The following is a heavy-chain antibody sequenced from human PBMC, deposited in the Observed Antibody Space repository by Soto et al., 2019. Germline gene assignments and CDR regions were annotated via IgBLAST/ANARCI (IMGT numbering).Heavy chain of an antibody. CDR2: IEPSDSYT. Sequence: EVQLVQSGAEVKKPGESLRISCKGSGYSFTSYWISWVRQMPGKGLEWRGRIEPSDSYTNYSPSFQGHVTISADKYIRTAYLQWSSLKASDTAMYYCARLQAAAGDNDLTFDYWGQGTLVTVSS. CDR1: GYSFTSYW. V-gene: IGHV5-10-1*01. D-gene: IGHD6-13*01. CDR3: ARLQAAAGDNDLTFDY. J-gene: IGHJ4*02.